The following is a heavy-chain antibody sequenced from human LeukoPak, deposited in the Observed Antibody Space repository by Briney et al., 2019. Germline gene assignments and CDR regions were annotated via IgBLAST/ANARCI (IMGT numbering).Heavy chain of an antibody. CDR3: AKSRGRAVASAFDY. CDR2: ISGSGDTK. V-gene: IGHV3-23*01. J-gene: IGHJ4*02. CDR1: GLTSNTYA. Sequence: GGSLRLSCAASGLTSNTYAMTWVRQAPGKGLEWVSSISGSGDTKNYADSVKGRFTISRDSSKITLFLQMNRLRAEDTAIYYCAKSRGRAVASAFDYWGRGTLVTVSS. D-gene: IGHD6-19*01.